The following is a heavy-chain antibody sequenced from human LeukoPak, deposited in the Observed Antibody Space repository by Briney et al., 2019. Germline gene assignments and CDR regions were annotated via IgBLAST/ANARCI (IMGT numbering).Heavy chain of an antibody. CDR2: INWNGGSI. V-gene: IGHV3-20*04. D-gene: IGHD6-13*01. Sequence: PGGSLRLSCAASGFTFDGYSMSWVRQAPGKGLEWVSAINWNGGSIGYADSVKGRFTISRDNANNSLYLQMNSQREEATVLYYCAWDPSIAAAGTEDYWWQGTLLTVSP. CDR3: AWDPSIAAAGTEDY. J-gene: IGHJ4*02. CDR1: GFTFDGYS.